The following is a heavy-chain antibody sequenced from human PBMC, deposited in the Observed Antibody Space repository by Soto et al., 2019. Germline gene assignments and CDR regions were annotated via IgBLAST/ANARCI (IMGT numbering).Heavy chain of an antibody. CDR1: GYSFTSYW. Sequence: GESLKISCKGSGYSFTSYWISWVRQMPGKGLEWMGRIDPSDSYTNYSPSFQGHVTISADKSISTAYLQWSSLKASDTAMYYCARRGGYDFWSDELSHFDYWGQGTLVTVSS. D-gene: IGHD3-3*01. CDR2: IDPSDSYT. V-gene: IGHV5-10-1*01. CDR3: ARRGGYDFWSDELSHFDY. J-gene: IGHJ4*02.